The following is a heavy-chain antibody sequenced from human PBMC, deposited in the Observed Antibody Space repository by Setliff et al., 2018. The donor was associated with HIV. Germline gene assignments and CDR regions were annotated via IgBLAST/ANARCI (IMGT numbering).Heavy chain of an antibody. Sequence: ASVKVSCKASGGTFSSYAISWVRQAPGQGLEWMGGIIPIFGTANYAQKFQGRVTITADESTSTVYMELRSLTSKDTAMYYCARDAGYIGSSWDRWGQGTLVTVSS. CDR3: ARDAGYIGSSWDR. CDR2: IIPIFGTA. D-gene: IGHD5-12*01. J-gene: IGHJ4*02. CDR1: GGTFSSYA. V-gene: IGHV1-69*13.